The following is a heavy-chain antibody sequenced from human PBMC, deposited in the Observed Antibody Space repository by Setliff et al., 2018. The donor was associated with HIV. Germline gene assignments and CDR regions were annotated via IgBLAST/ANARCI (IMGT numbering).Heavy chain of an antibody. V-gene: IGHV4-39*01. Sequence: SETLSLTCTVSGGSIISSSYYWGWIRRPPGKGLEWIGTLYSSGSTYYTPSLKSRVTISVDTSRNQFSLRLSSVTAADTAVYYCARRVQSGRGYFDYWGQGTLVTVSS. D-gene: IGHD4-4*01. J-gene: IGHJ4*02. CDR3: ARRVQSGRGYFDY. CDR1: GGSIISSSYY. CDR2: LYSSGST.